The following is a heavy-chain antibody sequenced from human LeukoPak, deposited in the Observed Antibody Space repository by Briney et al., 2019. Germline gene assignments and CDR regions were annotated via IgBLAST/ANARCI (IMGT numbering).Heavy chain of an antibody. J-gene: IGHJ4*02. V-gene: IGHV4-39*07. CDR2: IYHSGST. D-gene: IGHD5-18*01. CDR3: ATVGYSYGKNY. Sequence: PSETLSLTCTVSGGSISSSSYYWGWIRQPPGKGLEWIGSIYHSGSTYYNPSLKSRVTISVDTSKNQFSLKLSSVTAADTAVYYCATVGYSYGKNYWGQGTLVTVSS. CDR1: GGSISSSSYY.